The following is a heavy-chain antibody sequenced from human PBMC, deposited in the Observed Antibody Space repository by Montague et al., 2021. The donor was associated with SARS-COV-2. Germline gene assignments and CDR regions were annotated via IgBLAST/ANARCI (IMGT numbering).Heavy chain of an antibody. CDR3: ARGRQPVVVPGAGPAGLAFDI. CDR1: GGSFSNYY. Sequence: SETLSLTCAISGGSFSNYYWSWIRQPPGKGLEWIGEVNQSGTTIYNPSVKSGVTISEDTAKNQFYLRLNSVTAADTAVYYCARGRQPVVVPGAGPAGLAFDIWGQGTMVTVSS. V-gene: IGHV4-34*01. D-gene: IGHD2-2*01. J-gene: IGHJ3*02. CDR2: VNQSGTT.